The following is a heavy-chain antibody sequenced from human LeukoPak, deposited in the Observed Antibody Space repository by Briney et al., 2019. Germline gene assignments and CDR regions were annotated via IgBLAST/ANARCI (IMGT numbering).Heavy chain of an antibody. CDR2: ISAYSGNT. V-gene: IGHV1-18*01. D-gene: IGHD6-19*01. CDR3: ARDLKRGYSSGRYSWGTGSSNDY. CDR1: GYSFSSYS. Sequence: ASVKVSCKASGYSFSSYSISWVRQAPGQGLEWMGWISAYSGNTNYAHKLQGRVTMTTDTSTSTAYMELRSLRSDDTAVYYCARDLKRGYSSGRYSWGTGSSNDYWGQGTLVTVSS. J-gene: IGHJ4*02.